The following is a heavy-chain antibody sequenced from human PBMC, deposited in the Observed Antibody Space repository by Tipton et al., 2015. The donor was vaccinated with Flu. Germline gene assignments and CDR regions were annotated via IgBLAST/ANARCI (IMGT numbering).Heavy chain of an antibody. D-gene: IGHD2/OR15-2a*01. CDR2: TYYTSKWNN. V-gene: IGHV6-1*01. CDR1: GDSVSSNSVA. J-gene: IGHJ3*02. CDR3: ARGRFSAFDI. Sequence: LVKPTQTLSLTCAISGDSVSSNSVAWNWIRQSPSRGLEWLGRTYYTSKWNNDYAVSVKSRITINLDTSKNQLSLQLNSMTPEDTAVYYCARGRFSAFDIWGQGIMVTVSS.